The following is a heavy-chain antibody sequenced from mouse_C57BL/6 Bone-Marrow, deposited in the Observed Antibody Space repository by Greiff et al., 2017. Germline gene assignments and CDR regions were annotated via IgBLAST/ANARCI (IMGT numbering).Heavy chain of an antibody. J-gene: IGHJ4*01. V-gene: IGHV1-69*01. CDR3: ARDTTAYAMDY. CDR2: IDPSDSYT. D-gene: IGHD1-2*01. Sequence: QVQLQQPGAELVMPGASVKLSCKASGYTFTSYWMHWVKQRPGQGLEWIGEIDPSDSYTNYNQKFKGKSTLTVDKSSSTAYMQLSSLTSGDSAVYYFARDTTAYAMDYGGRGTSVTVSS. CDR1: GYTFTSYW.